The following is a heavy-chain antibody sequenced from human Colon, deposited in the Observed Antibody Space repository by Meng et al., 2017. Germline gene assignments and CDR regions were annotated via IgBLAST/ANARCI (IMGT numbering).Heavy chain of an antibody. V-gene: IGHV4-61*01. J-gene: IGHJ4*02. CDR3: ARFRVLLKDFDY. D-gene: IGHD2/OR15-2a*01. CDR1: GGSVSSKSHY. Sequence: SETLSLTCTVSGGSVSSKSHYWSWMRQSPDNRPEWIGYIHYTGGTTYNPSLKRRVVISVDTAKNQFSLTLNSVTAADTAVYFCARFRVLLKDFDYWGQGTLVTSPQ. CDR2: IHYTGGT.